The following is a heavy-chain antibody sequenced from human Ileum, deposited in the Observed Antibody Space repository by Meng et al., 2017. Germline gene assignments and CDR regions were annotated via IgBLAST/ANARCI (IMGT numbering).Heavy chain of an antibody. V-gene: IGHV1-18*01. CDR3: ARDTVGTTLGDY. CDR2: ISAYSGNT. J-gene: IGHJ4*02. Sequence: QVQLVQAGAEVKKPGPLVQVSCKSSGYIFTRYGIGWVRQAPGQGLEWMGWISAYSGNTKYAQKLQGRVTMTTDTSTSTAYMELRNLRSDDTAVYYCARDTVGTTLGDYWGQGTLVTVSS. D-gene: IGHD4-23*01. CDR1: GYIFTRYG.